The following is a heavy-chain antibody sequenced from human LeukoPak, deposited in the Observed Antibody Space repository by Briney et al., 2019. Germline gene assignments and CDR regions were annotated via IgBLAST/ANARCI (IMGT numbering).Heavy chain of an antibody. CDR1: AGSINSDDYY. D-gene: IGHD3-22*01. Sequence: SETLSLTRTVSAGSINSDDYYWSWIRQPAGKGLEWIGRIYSPGTNYNYNPSLKSRVTISIDTSKNQFSLKLTSVTAGDTAVYYCARGIGTSYESSRDAFDIWGQGTMVTVSS. CDR3: ARGIGTSYESSRDAFDI. V-gene: IGHV4-61*02. CDR2: IYSPGTN. J-gene: IGHJ3*02.